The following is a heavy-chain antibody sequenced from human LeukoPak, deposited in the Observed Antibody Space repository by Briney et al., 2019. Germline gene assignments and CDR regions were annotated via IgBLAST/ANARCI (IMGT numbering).Heavy chain of an antibody. D-gene: IGHD2-2*03. Sequence: SETLSLTCAVYGGSFSGYYWSWIRQPPGKGLEWIGEINHSGSTNYNPSLKSRVTISVDTSKNQFSLKLSSVTAADTAVYYCAGICIGYCSSTRWGQGTLVIVSS. CDR1: GGSFSGYY. V-gene: IGHV4-34*01. J-gene: IGHJ4*02. CDR2: INHSGST. CDR3: AGICIGYCSSTR.